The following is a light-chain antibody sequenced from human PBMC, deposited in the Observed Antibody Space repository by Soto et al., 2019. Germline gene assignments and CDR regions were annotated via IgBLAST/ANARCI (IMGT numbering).Light chain of an antibody. Sequence: EIVLTQSPGTLSLSPGERATLSCRASQSVSSSYLAWYQQKPGQAPRLLIYGASNRVTGIPDRFSGSGSGTDFTLTISRLEPEDFAVYYCQQYGSSGTFGQGTKVDIK. CDR3: QQYGSSGT. CDR2: GAS. J-gene: IGKJ1*01. CDR1: QSVSSSY. V-gene: IGKV3-20*01.